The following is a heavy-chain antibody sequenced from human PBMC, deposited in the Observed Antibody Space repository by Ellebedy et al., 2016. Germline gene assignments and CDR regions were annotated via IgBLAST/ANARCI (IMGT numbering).Heavy chain of an antibody. CDR2: IRQDGGDK. J-gene: IGHJ4*02. V-gene: IGHV3-7*01. Sequence: GGSLRLSXVASGFTLSGYWMAWVRQAPGQGLEWVANIRQDGGDKNYVDSVKGRLTISRDNVKDSLYLQMNSLNAEDTAVYYCARDGSEWSRDYWGQGTLVTVSS. CDR1: GFTLSGYW. D-gene: IGHD3-3*01. CDR3: ARDGSEWSRDY.